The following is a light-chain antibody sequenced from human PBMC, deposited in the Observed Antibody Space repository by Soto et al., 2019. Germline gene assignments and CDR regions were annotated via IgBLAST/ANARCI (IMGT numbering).Light chain of an antibody. CDR2: GKT. J-gene: IGKJ4*01. CDR3: QQYNKWPLT. V-gene: IGKV3-15*01. Sequence: EIVMTQAPATLSESPGERATLSCRASQSVSINLAWYQQKRGQAPRLLIYGKTTRATRIPARFSGSGSGTEFTLTISSLQSEDFAVYYCQQYNKWPLTFGGGTKLEIK. CDR1: QSVSIN.